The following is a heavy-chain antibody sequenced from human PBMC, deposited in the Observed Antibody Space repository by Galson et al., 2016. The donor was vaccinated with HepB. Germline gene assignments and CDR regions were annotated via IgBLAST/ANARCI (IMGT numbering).Heavy chain of an antibody. Sequence: SLRLSCAVSGFTFRNYWMHWVRQAPGKGLVWVSHINSDGSRTNYTGSVRGRFTISRDNAKNTLYLQLNSLRVEDTAVYYCARGGMPTLKFGVRGQGTTVIVSS. J-gene: IGHJ6*02. CDR2: INSDGSRT. CDR1: GFTFRNYW. D-gene: IGHD2-2*01. V-gene: IGHV3-74*01. CDR3: ARGGMPTLKFGV.